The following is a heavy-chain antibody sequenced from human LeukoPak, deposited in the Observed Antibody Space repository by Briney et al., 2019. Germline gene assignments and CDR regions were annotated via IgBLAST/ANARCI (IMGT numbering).Heavy chain of an antibody. CDR2: IYYSGST. V-gene: IGHV4-59*01. D-gene: IGHD2-15*01. J-gene: IGHJ3*02. CDR3: ASVDCSGGSCYAFDI. Sequence: SETLSLTCTVSGGSISTYYWSWFRQPPGKGLEWIGYIYYSGSTDYNPSLESRVTISVDTSKNQFSLKLSSVTAADTAVYYCASVDCSGGSCYAFDIWGQGAMVTVSS. CDR1: GGSISTYY.